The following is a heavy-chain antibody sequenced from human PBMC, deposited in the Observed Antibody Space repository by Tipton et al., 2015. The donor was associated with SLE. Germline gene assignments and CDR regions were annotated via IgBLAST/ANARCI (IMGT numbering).Heavy chain of an antibody. V-gene: IGHV4-34*01. CDR2: INHSGST. CDR1: GGSFSGYY. D-gene: IGHD1-7*01. CDR3: ARAVRAGTTSLFDY. Sequence: LRLSCAVYGGSFSGYYWSWIRQPPGKGLEWIGEINHSGSTNYNPSLKSRVTISVDTSKNQFSLKLSSVTAADTAVYFCARAVRAGTTSLFDYWGQGTLVTVSS. J-gene: IGHJ4*02.